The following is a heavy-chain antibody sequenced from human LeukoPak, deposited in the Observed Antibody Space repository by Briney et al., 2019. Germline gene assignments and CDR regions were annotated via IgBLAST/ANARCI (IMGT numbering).Heavy chain of an antibody. CDR2: IRYDGNNE. V-gene: IGHV3-30*02. J-gene: IGHJ4*02. CDR1: GFSFNSHG. CDR3: ARDQGWVPTAFEF. D-gene: IGHD4/OR15-4a*01. Sequence: GGSLRLSCAASGFSFNSHGFHWFRQAPGKGLEWVAYIRYDGNNEDYADSVKGRFTISRDNSKNMVFLQTNRLRLEDTAVFYCARDQGWVPTAFEFWGQGILVTVSS.